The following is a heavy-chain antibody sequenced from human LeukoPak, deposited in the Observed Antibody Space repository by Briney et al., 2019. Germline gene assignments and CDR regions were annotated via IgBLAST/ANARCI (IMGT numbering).Heavy chain of an antibody. V-gene: IGHV4-4*09. J-gene: IGHJ4*02. CDR3: ARLGSYHDF. CDR2: IHSSGGS. Sequence: PSETLSLTCTVSGASISNYYWSWIRQTPEKGLEWMGHIHSSGGSSYYPSLKSRLTLSIDTSRNQLSLKLPSVTAADTGVYFCARLGSYHDFWGQGALVTVSS. CDR1: GASISNYY. D-gene: IGHD1-26*01.